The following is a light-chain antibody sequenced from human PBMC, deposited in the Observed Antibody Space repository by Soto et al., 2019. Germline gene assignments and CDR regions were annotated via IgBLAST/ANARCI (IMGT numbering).Light chain of an antibody. CDR2: DAS. CDR3: QQRSNWPSIT. V-gene: IGKV3-11*01. Sequence: EIVLPQSPGTLSLSPWERATLSCRASQSVSSTYLAWYQQKPGQGPSLLIYDASSRATGIPARFSGSGSGTDFTLTISSLEPEDFAVYYCQQRSNWPSITFGQGTRLEIK. CDR1: QSVSSTY. J-gene: IGKJ5*01.